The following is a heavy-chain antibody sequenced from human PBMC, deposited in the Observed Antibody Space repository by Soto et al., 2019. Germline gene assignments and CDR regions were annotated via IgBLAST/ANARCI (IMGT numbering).Heavy chain of an antibody. D-gene: IGHD3-22*01. CDR1: GFIFNNYG. CDR2: ISYDGSNE. V-gene: IGHV3-30*18. J-gene: IGHJ4*02. CDR3: AKDTYYRDSSGYYVFDY. Sequence: QVQLVESGGDVVQPGRSLRLSCEASGFIFNNYGMHWVRQAPGKGLEWVAHISYDGSNEHYVDSVKGRFTISRDNSKNTVYLQMNSPRAEDTAVYYCAKDTYYRDSSGYYVFDYWAQGTLVTVSS.